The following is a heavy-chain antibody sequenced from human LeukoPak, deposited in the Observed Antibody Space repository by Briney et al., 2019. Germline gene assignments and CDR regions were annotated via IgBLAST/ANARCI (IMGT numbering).Heavy chain of an antibody. CDR1: GFTVSSNY. D-gene: IGHD6-13*01. CDR2: IYSGGST. V-gene: IGHV3-66*01. CDR3: ARASEAAGYYYYYGMDV. J-gene: IGHJ6*02. Sequence: GGSLRLSCAASGFTVSSNYMSWVRQAPGKGLEWVSVIYSGGSTYYADSVKGRFTISRDNSKNTLYLQMNSLRAEDTAVYYCARASEAAGYYYYYGMDVWGQGTTVTVSS.